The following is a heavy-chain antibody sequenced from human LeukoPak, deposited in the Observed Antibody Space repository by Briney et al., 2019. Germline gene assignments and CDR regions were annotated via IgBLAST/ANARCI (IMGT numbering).Heavy chain of an antibody. J-gene: IGHJ6*02. CDR2: IYHSGST. Sequence: SETLSLTCAVSGGSISSGGYSWSWIRQPPGKGLEWIGYIYHSGSTYYNPSLKSRVTISVDRSKNQFSLKLSSVTAADTAVYYCARAGGAPYYYYYGMDVRGQGTTVTVSS. D-gene: IGHD1-26*01. CDR1: GGSISSGGYS. CDR3: ARAGGAPYYYYYGMDV. V-gene: IGHV4-30-2*01.